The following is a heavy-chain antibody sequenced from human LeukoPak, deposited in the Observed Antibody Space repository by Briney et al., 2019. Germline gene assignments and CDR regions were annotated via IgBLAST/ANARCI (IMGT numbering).Heavy chain of an antibody. CDR1: GYTFTSYA. J-gene: IGHJ4*02. CDR3: ARARDTAMVDVFTLDY. D-gene: IGHD5-18*01. Sequence: ASVKVSCKASGYTFTSYAMHWVRQAPGQRLEWMGWINAGNGNTKYSQEFQGRVTITRDTSASTAYMELSSLRSEDMAVYYCARARDTAMVDVFTLDYWGQGTLVTVSS. CDR2: INAGNGNT. V-gene: IGHV1-3*03.